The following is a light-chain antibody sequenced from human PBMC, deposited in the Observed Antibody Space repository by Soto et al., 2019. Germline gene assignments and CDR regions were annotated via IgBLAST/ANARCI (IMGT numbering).Light chain of an antibody. V-gene: IGLV2-8*01. J-gene: IGLJ3*02. CDR2: EVS. CDR3: SSYAGSNIPWV. CDR1: SSDVGGYNY. Sequence: QSALTQPPSASGSPGQSVTISCTGTSSDVGGYNYVSWYQQHPGKAPKLMIYEVSKRPSGVPDRFSGSKSGNTASLTVSGLQAEDEADYYCSSYAGSNIPWVFGGGTQLPVL.